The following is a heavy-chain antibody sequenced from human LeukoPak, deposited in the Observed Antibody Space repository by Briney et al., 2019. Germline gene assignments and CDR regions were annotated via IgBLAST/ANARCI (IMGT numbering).Heavy chain of an antibody. CDR2: IWYDGSNK. Sequence: GGSLRLSCAASRFTVSSNYMSWVRQAPGKGLEWVAVIWYDGSNKYYADSVKGRFTISRDNSKNTLYLQMNSLRAEDTAVYYCARDSYAFDIGGQGTMVTVSS. D-gene: IGHD2-15*01. CDR3: ARDSYAFDI. V-gene: IGHV3-33*08. J-gene: IGHJ3*02. CDR1: RFTVSSNY.